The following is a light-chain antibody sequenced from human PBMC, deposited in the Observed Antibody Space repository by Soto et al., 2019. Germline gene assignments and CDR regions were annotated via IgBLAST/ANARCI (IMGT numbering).Light chain of an antibody. Sequence: EIVLTQSPGTLSLSPGERATLSCRASQSVSNTNLAWYQQKPGQAPRLLIYGASSRATGIPDRFSGSGSGPDFTLIISRLEPEDFAVYYCQQYGSAPRTFGQGTKVEIK. CDR1: QSVSNTN. J-gene: IGKJ1*01. CDR2: GAS. CDR3: QQYGSAPRT. V-gene: IGKV3-20*01.